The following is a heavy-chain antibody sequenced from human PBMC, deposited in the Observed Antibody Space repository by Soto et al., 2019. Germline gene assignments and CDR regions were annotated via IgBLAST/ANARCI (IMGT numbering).Heavy chain of an antibody. D-gene: IGHD6-13*01. CDR1: GGSISSGGYS. Sequence: QLQLQESGSGLVKPSQTLSLTCAVSGGSISSGGYSWSWIRQPPGKSLEWIGYIYHSGSTYSNPSLKSRVTISVERYKNQYSLKMSSVTAADTAVYFCARAPGIWVRGTLGTVSS. CDR3: ARAPGI. CDR2: IYHSGST. J-gene: IGHJ2*01. V-gene: IGHV4-30-2*01.